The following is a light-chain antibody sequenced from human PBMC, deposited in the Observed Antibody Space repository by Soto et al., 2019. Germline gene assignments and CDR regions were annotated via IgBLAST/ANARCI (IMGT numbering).Light chain of an antibody. CDR3: SLFAGSNNYV. J-gene: IGLJ1*01. Sequence: QSALTQPPSASGSPGQSVTISCTGTSSDVGGYNYVSWYQQHPGKAPKLMIYEVTKRPSGVPDRFSGSKSGNTASLTVSGLQAEDEAEYYCSLFAGSNNYVFGTGTKLTVL. CDR2: EVT. CDR1: SSDVGGYNY. V-gene: IGLV2-8*01.